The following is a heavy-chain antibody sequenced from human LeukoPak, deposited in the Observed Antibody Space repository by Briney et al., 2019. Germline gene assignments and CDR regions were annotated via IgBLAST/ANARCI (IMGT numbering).Heavy chain of an antibody. CDR2: IRPHTGET. D-gene: IGHD2-2*01. V-gene: IGHV1-18*01. CDR3: ARVRGGQGSAIFY. Sequence: ASVKVSCKASGYNFPSYGINWVRQAPGQGLEWMGWIRPHTGETNSAQRFQDRVTMTTDTSTTTAYMELRSLRFDDTAVYYCARVRGGQGSAIFYWGQGSLVTVSS. CDR1: GYNFPSYG. J-gene: IGHJ4*02.